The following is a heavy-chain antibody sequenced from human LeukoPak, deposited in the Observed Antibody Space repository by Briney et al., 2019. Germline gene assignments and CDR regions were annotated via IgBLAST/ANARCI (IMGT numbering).Heavy chain of an antibody. D-gene: IGHD3-10*01. V-gene: IGHV4-34*01. J-gene: IGHJ3*02. CDR3: AKSNGYGLVDI. Sequence: SETLSLTCAVYGGSFGGYYWSWIRQPPGKGLEWIGEINHSGSTNYNPSLRSRVTISVDTSKNQFSLKLSSVTAADTAVYYCAKSNGYGLVDIWGQGTMVTVSS. CDR1: GGSFGGYY. CDR2: INHSGST.